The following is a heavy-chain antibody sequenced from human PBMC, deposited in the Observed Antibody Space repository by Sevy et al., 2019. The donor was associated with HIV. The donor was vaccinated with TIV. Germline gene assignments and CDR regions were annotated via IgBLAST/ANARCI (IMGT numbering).Heavy chain of an antibody. Sequence: GGSLRLSCAASGFSFSTYSMNWVRQAPGKGLEWVSYISTSSSTIYYADSVKGRFTTSRDNAKRSLYLQMNSLRDEDTAVYYCARVAAVASTLYYFDFWGQGTLVTVSS. D-gene: IGHD6-19*01. CDR2: ISTSSSTI. V-gene: IGHV3-48*02. CDR1: GFSFSTYS. CDR3: ARVAAVASTLYYFDF. J-gene: IGHJ4*02.